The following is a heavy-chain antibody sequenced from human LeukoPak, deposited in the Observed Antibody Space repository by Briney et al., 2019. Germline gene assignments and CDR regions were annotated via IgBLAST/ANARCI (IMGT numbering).Heavy chain of an antibody. J-gene: IGHJ6*02. CDR3: ARVYYYGSGSYHNYYYYGMDV. D-gene: IGHD3-10*01. Sequence: GGSLRLSCAASGFTFSSHSMNWVRQAPGKGLEWVSSISSSSSYIYYADSVKGRFTISRDNAKNSLYLQMNSLRAEDTAVYYCARVYYYGSGSYHNYYYYGMDVWGQGTTVTVSS. CDR1: GFTFSSHS. CDR2: ISSSSSYI. V-gene: IGHV3-21*01.